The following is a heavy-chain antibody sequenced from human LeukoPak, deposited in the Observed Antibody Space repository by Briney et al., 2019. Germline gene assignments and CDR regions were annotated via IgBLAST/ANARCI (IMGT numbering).Heavy chain of an antibody. CDR2: ISAYNGNT. D-gene: IGHD4-11*01. CDR1: GDTFTGYY. J-gene: IGHJ5*02. CDR3: ARGKDPVAVTAPNWFDP. Sequence: ASVKVSCKASGDTFTGYYMHWVRQAPGQGLEWMGWISAYNGNTNYAQKLQGRVTMTTDTSTSTAYMELRSLRSDDTAVYYCARGKDPVAVTAPNWFDPWGQGTLVTVSS. V-gene: IGHV1-18*04.